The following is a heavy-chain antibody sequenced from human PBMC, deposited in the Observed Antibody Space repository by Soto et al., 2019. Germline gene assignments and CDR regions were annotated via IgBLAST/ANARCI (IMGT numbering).Heavy chain of an antibody. Sequence: GASVKVSCKASGGTFSSYAISWVRQAPGQGLEWMGGIIPIFGTANYAQKFQGRVTITADESTSTAYMELSSLRSEDTAVYYCAREKDFWSGRFDYWGQGTLVTVSS. V-gene: IGHV1-69*13. CDR1: GGTFSSYA. J-gene: IGHJ4*02. CDR3: AREKDFWSGRFDY. CDR2: IIPIFGTA. D-gene: IGHD3-3*01.